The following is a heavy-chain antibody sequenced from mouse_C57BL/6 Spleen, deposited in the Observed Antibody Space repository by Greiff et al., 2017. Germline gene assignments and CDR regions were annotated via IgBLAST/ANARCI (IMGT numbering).Heavy chain of an antibody. CDR1: GYTFTDYE. J-gene: IGHJ3*01. Sequence: QVQLQQSGAELVRPGASVTLSCKASGYTFTDYEMHWVKQTPVHGLEWIGAIDPETGGTAYNQKFKGKAILTADKSSSTAYMELRSLTSEDSAVYYCTREGVQLRFPFAYWGQGTLVTVSA. V-gene: IGHV1-15*01. D-gene: IGHD3-2*02. CDR3: TREGVQLRFPFAY. CDR2: IDPETGGT.